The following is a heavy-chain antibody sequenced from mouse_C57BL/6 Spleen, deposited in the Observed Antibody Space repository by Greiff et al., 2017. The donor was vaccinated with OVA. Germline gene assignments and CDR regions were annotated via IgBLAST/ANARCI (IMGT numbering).Heavy chain of an antibody. CDR1: GYSFTGYY. Sequence: VQLQQSGPELVKPGASVKISCKASGYSFTGYYMNWVKQSPEQSLEWIGEINPSTGGTTYNQKFKAKATLTVDKSSSTAYMQLKSLTSEDSAVYYCARYYGSSLYAMDYWGQGTSVTVSS. J-gene: IGHJ4*01. D-gene: IGHD1-1*01. V-gene: IGHV1-42*01. CDR2: INPSTGGT. CDR3: ARYYGSSLYAMDY.